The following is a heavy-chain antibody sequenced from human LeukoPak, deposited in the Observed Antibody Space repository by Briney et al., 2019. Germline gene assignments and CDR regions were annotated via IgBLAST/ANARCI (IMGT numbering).Heavy chain of an antibody. Sequence: SETLPHTCTVSGGSISSYYLSWIRQPPGKGLELIGYIYYSGSTNYNPSLKSRVTISVATSKNQFSLKLSSVTAADTAVYYWARAQGGGWLQSYPYYFDYWGQGTLVTVSS. CDR1: GGSISSYY. J-gene: IGHJ4*02. D-gene: IGHD5-24*01. V-gene: IGHV4-59*01. CDR3: ARAQGGGWLQSYPYYFDY. CDR2: IYYSGST.